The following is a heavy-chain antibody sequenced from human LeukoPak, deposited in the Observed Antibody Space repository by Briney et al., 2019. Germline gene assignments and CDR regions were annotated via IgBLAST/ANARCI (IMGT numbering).Heavy chain of an antibody. Sequence: SETLSLTCAVYGGSFSGYYWSWIRQPPGKGLEWIGEINHSGSSNYNPSLKSRVTISVDTSKNQFSLKLSSVTAADTAMYYCARSREYFDWLLSDNWFDPWGQGTLVTVSS. D-gene: IGHD3-9*01. J-gene: IGHJ5*02. CDR2: INHSGSS. V-gene: IGHV4-34*01. CDR1: GGSFSGYY. CDR3: ARSREYFDWLLSDNWFDP.